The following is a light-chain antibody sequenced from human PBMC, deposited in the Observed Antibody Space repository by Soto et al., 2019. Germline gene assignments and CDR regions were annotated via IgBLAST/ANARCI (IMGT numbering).Light chain of an antibody. CDR1: SSDVGHYNY. J-gene: IGLJ3*02. CDR3: CSYASSTTPWV. V-gene: IGLV2-14*01. CDR2: DVS. Sequence: QSVLTQPASVSGSPGQSITISCTGTSSDVGHYNYVSWYQQHPGKAPKLMIFDVSTRPSGVSYRFSGSKSGNTASLTISGLQAEDEADYYCCSYASSTTPWVFVGGTKLTVL.